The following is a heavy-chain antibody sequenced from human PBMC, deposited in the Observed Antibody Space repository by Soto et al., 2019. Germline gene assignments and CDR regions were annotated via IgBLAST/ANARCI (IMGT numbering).Heavy chain of an antibody. Sequence: GASVKVSCKASGYTFTIYDINCVLQSTSQWLDWMGCMNPNSGNQGYALKFQGRVTITRNTSLSTASIQPSSLLSDGTAVYHCLRVRDYWGQGTLVTVSS. V-gene: IGHV1-8*01. CDR3: LRVRDY. CDR2: MNPNSGNQ. J-gene: IGHJ4*02. CDR1: GYTFTIYD.